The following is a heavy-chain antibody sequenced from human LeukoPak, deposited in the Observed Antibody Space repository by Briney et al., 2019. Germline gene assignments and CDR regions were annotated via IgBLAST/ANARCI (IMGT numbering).Heavy chain of an antibody. V-gene: IGHV3-23*01. CDR3: AKDPLYGDYFLGAFDI. CDR2: ISGSGGST. CDR1: GFTFSSYA. Sequence: GGSLRLSCAASGFTFSSYAMSWVRQAPGKGLEWVSAISGSGGSTYYAESVKGRFTISRDNSKNTLYLQMNSLRAEDTAVYYCAKDPLYGDYFLGAFDIWGQGTMVTVSS. J-gene: IGHJ3*02. D-gene: IGHD4-17*01.